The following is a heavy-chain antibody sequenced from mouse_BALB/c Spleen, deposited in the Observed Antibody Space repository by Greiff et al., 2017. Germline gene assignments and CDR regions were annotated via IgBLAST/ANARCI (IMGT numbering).Heavy chain of an antibody. Sequence: EVKLQESGAELVRSGASVKLSCTASGFNIKDYYMHWVKQRPEQGLEWIGWIDPENGDTEYAPKFQGKATMTADTSSNTAYLQLSSLTSEDTAVYYCNRLDYDDYYAMDYWGQGTSVTVSS. V-gene: IGHV14-4*02. D-gene: IGHD2-4*01. CDR1: GFNIKDYY. J-gene: IGHJ4*01. CDR3: NRLDYDDYYAMDY. CDR2: IDPENGDT.